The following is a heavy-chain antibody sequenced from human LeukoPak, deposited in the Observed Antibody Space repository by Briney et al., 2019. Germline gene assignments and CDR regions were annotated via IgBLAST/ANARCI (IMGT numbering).Heavy chain of an antibody. Sequence: SQTLSLTCTVSGDSISSGDYYWSWIRQHPGKGLEWIGYIYYSGGTYYNPSLKSRVTISVDTSKNQFSLKLSSVTAADTAVYYCARDRGSTSPGGYYYYHYMDVWGKGTTVTVSS. D-gene: IGHD2-2*01. CDR3: ARDRGSTSPGGYYYYHYMDV. V-gene: IGHV4-31*03. CDR2: IYYSGGT. CDR1: GDSISSGDYY. J-gene: IGHJ6*03.